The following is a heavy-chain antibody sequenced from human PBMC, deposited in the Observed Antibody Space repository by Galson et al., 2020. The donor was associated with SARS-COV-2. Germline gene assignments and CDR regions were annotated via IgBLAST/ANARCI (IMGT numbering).Heavy chain of an antibody. CDR2: ISSSSNYI. CDR1: GFTFSTYT. V-gene: IGHV3-21*01. J-gene: IGHJ4*02. CDR3: ARYCSSTSSCPNDY. Sequence: GGSLRLSCAASGFTFSTYTMNWIRQAPGKGLEWVSSISSSSNYIYYADSVKGRFTISRDNAKNSLSLQMNSLRAEDTAVYYCARYCSSTSSCPNDYWGQGTLVTVSS. D-gene: IGHD2-2*01.